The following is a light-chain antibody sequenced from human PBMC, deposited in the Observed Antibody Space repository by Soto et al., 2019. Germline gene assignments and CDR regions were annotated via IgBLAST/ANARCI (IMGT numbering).Light chain of an antibody. CDR2: GAS. CDR1: QSVSNNY. CDR3: QQYSSWPPIT. V-gene: IGKV3-20*01. Sequence: EIVLTQSPGTLSLSPGERATLSFRAIQSVSNNYLACYQQKPGQAPRLLIYGASNRATGIPDRFSGSGSGTDFTLTISSLQSEDFAVYYCQQYSSWPPITFGQGTKVDIK. J-gene: IGKJ2*01.